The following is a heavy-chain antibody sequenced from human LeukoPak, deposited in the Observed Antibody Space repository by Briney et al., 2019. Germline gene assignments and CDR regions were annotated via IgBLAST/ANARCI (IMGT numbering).Heavy chain of an antibody. CDR2: ISSSSSYK. CDR3: AREPWDILTGYYVTDY. CDR1: GFTFSSYA. D-gene: IGHD3-9*01. Sequence: GGSLRLSCAASGFTFSSYAISWVRQAPGKGLEWVSSISSSSSYKDYADSVMGRFTISRDNAKNSLYLQMNSLRAEDTAVYYCAREPWDILTGYYVTDYWGQGTLVTVSS. V-gene: IGHV3-21*01. J-gene: IGHJ4*02.